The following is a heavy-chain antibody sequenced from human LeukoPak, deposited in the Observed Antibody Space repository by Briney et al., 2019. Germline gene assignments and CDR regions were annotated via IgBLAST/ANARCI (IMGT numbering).Heavy chain of an antibody. CDR3: ARGWYSGSYLFDY. D-gene: IGHD1-26*01. CDR2: INHSGST. Sequence: SETLSLTCAVYGGPFSGYYWSWIRQPPGKGLEWIGEINHSGSTNYNPSLKSRVTISVDTSKNQFSLKLSSVTAADTAVYYCARGWYSGSYLFDYWGQGTLVTVSS. V-gene: IGHV4-34*01. CDR1: GGPFSGYY. J-gene: IGHJ4*02.